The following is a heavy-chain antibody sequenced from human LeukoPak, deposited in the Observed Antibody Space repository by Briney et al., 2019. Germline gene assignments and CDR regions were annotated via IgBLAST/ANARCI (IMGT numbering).Heavy chain of an antibody. Sequence: GGSLRLSCAASGFTFSDYYMSWIGQAPGKGLEGVSYISSSSSYTNYADSVKGRFTISRDNAKNSLYLQMNSLRAEDTAVYYCARDGDYGDYDFDYWGQGTLVTVSS. CDR2: ISSSSSYT. J-gene: IGHJ4*02. CDR3: ARDGDYGDYDFDY. CDR1: GFTFSDYY. V-gene: IGHV3-11*06. D-gene: IGHD4-17*01.